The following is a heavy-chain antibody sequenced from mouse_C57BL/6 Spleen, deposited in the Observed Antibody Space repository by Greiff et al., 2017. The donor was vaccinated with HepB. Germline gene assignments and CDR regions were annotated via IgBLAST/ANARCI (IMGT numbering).Heavy chain of an antibody. CDR3: ARHSSTVRSAMDY. Sequence: DVKLVESGGDLVKPGGSLKLSCAASGFTFSSYGMSWVRQTPDKRLEWVATISSGGSYTYYPDSVKGRFTISRDNAKNTLYLQMSSLKSEDTAMYYCARHSSTVRSAMDYWGQGTSVTVSS. V-gene: IGHV5-6*02. J-gene: IGHJ4*01. CDR1: GFTFSSYG. CDR2: ISSGGSYT. D-gene: IGHD1-1*01.